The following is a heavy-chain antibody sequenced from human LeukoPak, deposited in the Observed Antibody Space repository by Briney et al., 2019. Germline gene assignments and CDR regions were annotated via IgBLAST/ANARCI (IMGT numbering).Heavy chain of an antibody. CDR3: ARGRVSSSTWYSTYYYYFYMDV. Sequence: SETLSLTCSVSDDSIAMYYWTWIRQPPGKGLEWIGYVDHTGSTNFNPSLNGRVSISRDTTNNLFSLRLRSVTAADTAVYFCARGRVSSSTWYSTYYYYFYMDVWGKGTTVTVSS. D-gene: IGHD1-1*01. CDR2: VDHTGST. J-gene: IGHJ6*03. CDR1: DDSIAMYY. V-gene: IGHV4-59*01.